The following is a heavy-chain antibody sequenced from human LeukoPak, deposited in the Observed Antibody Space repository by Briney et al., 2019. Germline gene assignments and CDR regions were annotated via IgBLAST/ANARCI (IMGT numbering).Heavy chain of an antibody. J-gene: IGHJ4*02. V-gene: IGHV1-24*01. CDR1: GYTLTELS. CDR3: DSGRMDSSGYYYGASGGGYYFDY. CDR2: FDPEDGET. Sequence: ASVKVSCKVSGYTLTELSMHWVRQAPGKGLEWMGGFDPEDGETIYAQKFQGRVTMTEDTSTDTAYMELSSLRSEDTAVYYCDSGRMDSSGYYYGASGGGYYFDYWGQGTLVPVSS. D-gene: IGHD3-22*01.